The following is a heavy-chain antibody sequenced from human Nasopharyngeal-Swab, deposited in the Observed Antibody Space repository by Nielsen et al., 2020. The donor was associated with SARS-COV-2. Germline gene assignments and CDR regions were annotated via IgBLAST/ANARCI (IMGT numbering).Heavy chain of an antibody. J-gene: IGHJ6*02. CDR1: GFTFSSYD. CDR2: IGTAGDT. CDR3: ARSLALDGMDV. Sequence: GGSLRLSCAASGFTFSSYDMHWVHQATGKGLEWVSAIGTAGDTYYPGSVKGRFTISRENAKNSLYLQMNSLRAGDTAVYYCARSLALDGMDVWGQGTTVTVSS. V-gene: IGHV3-13*04.